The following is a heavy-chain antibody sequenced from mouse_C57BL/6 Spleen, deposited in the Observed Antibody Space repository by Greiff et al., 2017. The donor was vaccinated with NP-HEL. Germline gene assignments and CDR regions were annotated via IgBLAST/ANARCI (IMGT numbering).Heavy chain of an antibody. CDR3: ARWGTVARMDY. D-gene: IGHD1-1*01. CDR1: GYTFTSYW. V-gene: IGHV1-64*01. J-gene: IGHJ4*01. CDR2: IHPNSGST. Sequence: QVQLQQSGAELVKPGASVKLSCKASGYTFTSYWMHWVKQRPGQGLEWIGMIHPNSGSTNYNEKFKSKATLTVDKSSSTAYMQLSSLTSEDSAVYYCARWGTVARMDYWGQGTSVTVSS.